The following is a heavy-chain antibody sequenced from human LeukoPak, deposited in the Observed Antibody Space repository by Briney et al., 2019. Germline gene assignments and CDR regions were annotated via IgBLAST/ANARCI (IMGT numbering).Heavy chain of an antibody. J-gene: IGHJ6*03. V-gene: IGHV3-20*04. CDR2: INWNGGST. D-gene: IGHD1-14*01. Sequence: GGSLRLSCAASGFTFDDYGMSWVRQAPGEGLEWVSGINWNGGSTGYADSVKGRFTISRDNAKNSLYLQMNSLRAEDTAVYYCARDRGNQRGYYYYYMDVWGKGTTVTVSS. CDR3: ARDRGNQRGYYYYYMDV. CDR1: GFTFDDYG.